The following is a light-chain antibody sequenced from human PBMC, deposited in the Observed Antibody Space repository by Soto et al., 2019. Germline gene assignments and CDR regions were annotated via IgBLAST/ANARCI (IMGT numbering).Light chain of an antibody. V-gene: IGLV2-8*01. J-gene: IGLJ3*02. CDR2: AVS. CDR3: SAYAGGNDVV. CDR1: SSDVGGYNY. Sequence: QAVVTQPPSASGSPGQSVTISCTGTSSDVGGYNYVSWYQQHPGRAPKLLLYAVSERPSGVPDRFSGSKSANTASLTVSGLQAEDEAHYYCSAYAGGNDVVFGGGTKVTVL.